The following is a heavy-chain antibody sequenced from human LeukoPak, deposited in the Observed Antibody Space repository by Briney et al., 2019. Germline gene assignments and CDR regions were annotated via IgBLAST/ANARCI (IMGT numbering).Heavy chain of an antibody. CDR1: GGTFISYA. CDR2: IIPIFGTA. J-gene: IGHJ5*02. Sequence: GASVKVSFKASGGTFISYAISWVRQAPGQGLEWMGGIIPIFGTANYAQTFQGRVTITTDESTSTAYMELSSLRSEDTAVYYCARSSYCYDSSGYPNWFDHWGQGTLVTVSS. CDR3: ARSSYCYDSSGYPNWFDH. V-gene: IGHV1-69*05. D-gene: IGHD3-22*01.